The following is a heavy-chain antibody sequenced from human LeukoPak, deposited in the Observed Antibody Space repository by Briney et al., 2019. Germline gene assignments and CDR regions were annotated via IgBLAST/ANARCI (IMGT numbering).Heavy chain of an antibody. CDR1: GGTFSSYA. J-gene: IGHJ5*02. D-gene: IGHD4-11*01. CDR3: ARVSDHYSNYGWNWFDP. V-gene: IGHV1-69*05. CDR2: IIPILGTA. Sequence: SVKVSCKASGGTFSSYAISWVRQAPGQGLEWMGGIIPILGTANYAQKFQGRVTITTDESTSTAYMELSSLRSEDTAVYYCARVSDHYSNYGWNWFDPWGQGTLVTVSS.